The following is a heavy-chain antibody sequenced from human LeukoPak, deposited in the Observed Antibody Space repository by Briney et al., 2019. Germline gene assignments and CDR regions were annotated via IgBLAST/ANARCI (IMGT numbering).Heavy chain of an antibody. D-gene: IGHD4-17*01. V-gene: IGHV4-4*07. CDR3: AIGTSYGDYSLDY. J-gene: IGHJ4*02. Sequence: PSETLSLTCTVSGGSISSYYWSWIWQPAGKGLEWIGRIYTSGSTNYNPSLKSRVTMSVDTSKNQFSLKLSSVTAADTAVYYCAIGTSYGDYSLDYWGQGTLVTVSS. CDR2: IYTSGST. CDR1: GGSISSYY.